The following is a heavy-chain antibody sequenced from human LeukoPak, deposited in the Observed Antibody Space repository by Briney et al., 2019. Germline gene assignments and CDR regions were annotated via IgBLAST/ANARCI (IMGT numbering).Heavy chain of an antibody. D-gene: IGHD2-2*01. CDR3: ARGRGSEYCSSTSCYVRTFDY. J-gene: IGHJ4*02. CDR1: GGTFSSYA. V-gene: IGHV1-69*13. Sequence: GASVKVSCKASGGTFSSYAISWVRQAPGQGLEWMGGIIPIFGTANYAQKFQGRVTITADESTSTAYMELSSLRSEDTAVYYCARGRGSEYCSSTSCYVRTFDYWGQGTLVTVSS. CDR2: IIPIFGTA.